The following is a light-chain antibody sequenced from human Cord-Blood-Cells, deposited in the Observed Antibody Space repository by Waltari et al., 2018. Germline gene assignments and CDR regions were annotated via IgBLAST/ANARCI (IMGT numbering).Light chain of an antibody. CDR2: EVS. J-gene: IGLJ1*01. CDR1: SSDVGSYHL. Sequence: QSALTQPASVSGYPGQSSTISCTGTSSDVGSYHLFSWYQQHPGKAPKLMIYEVSNRPSGVSNRFSGSKSGNTASLTISGLQAEDEADYYCCSYAGSSTYVFGTGTKVTVL. V-gene: IGLV2-23*02. CDR3: CSYAGSSTYV.